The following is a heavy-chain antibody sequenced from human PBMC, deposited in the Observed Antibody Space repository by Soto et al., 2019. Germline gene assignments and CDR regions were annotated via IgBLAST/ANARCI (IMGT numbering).Heavy chain of an antibody. CDR1: GYTFTSYA. V-gene: IGHV1-3*01. D-gene: IGHD3-10*01. J-gene: IGHJ5*02. CDR3: ARQFEMVRGVITNWFDP. Sequence: QVQLVQSGAEVKKPGASVKVSCKASGYTFTSYAMHWVRQAPGQRLEWMGWINAGNGNTKYSHKFQGRVTITRDTSASTAYMELSSLRSEDTAVYYCARQFEMVRGVITNWFDPWGQGTLVTVSS. CDR2: INAGNGNT.